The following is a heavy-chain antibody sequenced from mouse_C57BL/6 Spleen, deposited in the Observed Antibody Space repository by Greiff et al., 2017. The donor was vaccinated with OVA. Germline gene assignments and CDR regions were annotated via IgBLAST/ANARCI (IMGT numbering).Heavy chain of an antibody. CDR2: IYPRSGNT. CDR1: GYTFTSYG. CDR3: ARLSTTVVADY. V-gene: IGHV1-81*01. D-gene: IGHD1-1*01. J-gene: IGHJ2*01. Sequence: VQLVESGAELARPGASVKLSCKASGYTFTSYGISWVKQRTGQGLEWIGEIYPRSGNTYYNEKFKGKATLTADKSSSTAYMELRSLTSEDSAVYFCARLSTTVVADYWGQGTTLTVSS.